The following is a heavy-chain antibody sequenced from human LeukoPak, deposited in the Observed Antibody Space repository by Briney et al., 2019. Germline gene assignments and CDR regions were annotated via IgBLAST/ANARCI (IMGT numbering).Heavy chain of an antibody. V-gene: IGHV4-39*07. J-gene: IGHJ5*02. Sequence: SETLSLTCTVFGGSISSSSYYWGWIRQPPGKGLEWIGSIYYSGSTYYNPSLKSRVTISVDTSKNQFSLKLSSVTAADTAVYYCARVKYRSSWYEVDWFDPWGQGTLVTVSS. CDR2: IYYSGST. CDR1: GGSISSSSYY. D-gene: IGHD6-13*01. CDR3: ARVKYRSSWYEVDWFDP.